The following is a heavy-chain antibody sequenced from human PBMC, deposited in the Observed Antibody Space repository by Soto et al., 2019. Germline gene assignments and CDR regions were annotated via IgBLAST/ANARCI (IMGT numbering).Heavy chain of an antibody. D-gene: IGHD1-1*01. Sequence: QVQLQESGPRLVKPSETLSLTCSVSGSSFSNFYWSWIRQPAGKGLEWIGRIYTSGATSYNPSLKSRVTMSVDTSQTQMSLRVRSVTAADTAVYFCARGGIQLSYAFDYWGPGILVTGSS. V-gene: IGHV4-4*07. CDR2: IYTSGAT. CDR1: GSSFSNFY. CDR3: ARGGIQLSYAFDY. J-gene: IGHJ4*02.